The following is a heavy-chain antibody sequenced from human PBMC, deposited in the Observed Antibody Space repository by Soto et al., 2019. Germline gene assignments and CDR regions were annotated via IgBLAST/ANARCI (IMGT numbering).Heavy chain of an antibody. CDR3: ARTDSSSNYFDY. Sequence: SETLSLTCTVSGGSISSSSYYWGWIRQPPGKGLEWIGSIYYSGSTYYNPSLKSRVTISVDKSKNQFSLKLSSVTAADTAVYYCARTDSSSNYFDYWGQGTLVTVSS. V-gene: IGHV4-39*01. D-gene: IGHD6-6*01. CDR2: IYYSGST. J-gene: IGHJ4*02. CDR1: GGSISSSSYY.